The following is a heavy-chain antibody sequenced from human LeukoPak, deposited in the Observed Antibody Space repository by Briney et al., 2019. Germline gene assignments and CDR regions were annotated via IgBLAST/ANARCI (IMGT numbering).Heavy chain of an antibody. CDR2: IYYSGST. Sequence: SETLSLTCTVSGGSISSYYWSWIRQPPGKGLEWIGYIYYSGSTNYNPSLKSRVTISVDTSKNQFSLKLGSVTAADTAVYYCASSDSTDAFDIWGQGTMVTVSS. V-gene: IGHV4-59*01. CDR1: GGSISSYY. J-gene: IGHJ3*02. CDR3: ASSDSTDAFDI. D-gene: IGHD2-21*01.